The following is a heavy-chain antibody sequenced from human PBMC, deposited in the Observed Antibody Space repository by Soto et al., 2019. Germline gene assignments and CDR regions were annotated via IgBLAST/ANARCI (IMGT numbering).Heavy chain of an antibody. CDR3: ASQGYGGNPRYFQH. V-gene: IGHV4-39*01. Sequence: TSETLSLTCTVSGGSISSSSYYWGWIRQPPGKGLEWIGSIYYSGSTYYNPSLKSRVTISVDTSKNQFSLKLSSVTAADTAVYYCASQGYGGNPRYFQHWGQGTLVTVSS. CDR2: IYYSGST. CDR1: GGSISSSSYY. J-gene: IGHJ1*01. D-gene: IGHD2-15*01.